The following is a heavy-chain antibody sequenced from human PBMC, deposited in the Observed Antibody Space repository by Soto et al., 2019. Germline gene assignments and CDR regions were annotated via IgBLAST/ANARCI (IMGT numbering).Heavy chain of an antibody. Sequence: SPTLSLTCAISGDSVSSNSAAWHWLRQSPSRGLEWLGRTYYRSKWYNDYAVSVKSRITINPDTSKNQFSLHLNSVTPEDTAVYYCARDRGYNFPFDIWGQGTMVTVSS. J-gene: IGHJ3*02. D-gene: IGHD5-18*01. V-gene: IGHV6-1*01. CDR1: GDSVSSNSAA. CDR2: TYYRSKWYN. CDR3: ARDRGYNFPFDI.